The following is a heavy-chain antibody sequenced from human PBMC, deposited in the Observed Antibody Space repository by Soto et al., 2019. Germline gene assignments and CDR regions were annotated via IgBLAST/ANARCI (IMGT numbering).Heavy chain of an antibody. D-gene: IGHD6-19*01. CDR1: GASISTYY. CDR2: LSYTGGT. CDR3: ARGERLGLDY. Sequence: SETLSLTCTVSGASISTYYWSWIRQSPRKGLEWIGYLSYTGGTNYNPSLRGRVTISLDTSKNQFSLKLSSLTAEDTAVYYCARGERLGLDYWGQGTLGTVSS. J-gene: IGHJ4*02. V-gene: IGHV4-59*01.